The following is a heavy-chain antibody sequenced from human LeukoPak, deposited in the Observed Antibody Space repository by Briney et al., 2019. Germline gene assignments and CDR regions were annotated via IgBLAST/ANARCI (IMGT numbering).Heavy chain of an antibody. CDR3: AKPPYCTNGVCRDY. Sequence: GGSLRFSCAASGFTCNSNGMLWVRQAQGKGLKWGAVIWYDGSNKYYADSVKGRFTISRDNSKNTLYLQMNSLRAEDTAVYYCAKPPYCTNGVCRDYWGQGTLVTVSS. CDR2: IWYDGSNK. V-gene: IGHV3-33*06. CDR1: GFTCNSNG. J-gene: IGHJ4*02. D-gene: IGHD2-8*01.